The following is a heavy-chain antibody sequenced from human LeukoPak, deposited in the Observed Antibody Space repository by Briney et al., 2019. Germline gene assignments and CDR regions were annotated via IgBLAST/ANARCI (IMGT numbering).Heavy chain of an antibody. D-gene: IGHD6-19*01. CDR3: ARDFAGHRYSSGWYEN. J-gene: IGHJ4*02. CDR1: GYTFTSYD. CDR2: MNPNSGNT. V-gene: IGHV1-8*01. Sequence: PGASVKVSCKASGYTFTSYDINWVRQATGQGLEWMGWMNPNSGNTGYAQKFQGRVTMTRNTSISTAYMELSSLRSEDTAVYYCARDFAGHRYSSGWYENWGQGTLVTVSS.